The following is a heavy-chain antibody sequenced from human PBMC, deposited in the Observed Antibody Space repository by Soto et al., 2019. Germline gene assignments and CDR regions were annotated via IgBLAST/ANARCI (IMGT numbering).Heavy chain of an antibody. D-gene: IGHD2-15*01. CDR1: GDTFNYYS. CDR3: AKLVRGGLDP. CDR2: IVPMLGTP. V-gene: IGHV1-69*06. Sequence: VQQVRSEAEVKKPGSSVKVSCEASGDTFNYYSIHWVRQAPGQGLEWMGDIVPMLGTPNYAQKFQGRVTIYADISTRTAYMNLSSLRSEDTALYYCAKLVRGGLDPSGQGTLVTVSS. J-gene: IGHJ5*02.